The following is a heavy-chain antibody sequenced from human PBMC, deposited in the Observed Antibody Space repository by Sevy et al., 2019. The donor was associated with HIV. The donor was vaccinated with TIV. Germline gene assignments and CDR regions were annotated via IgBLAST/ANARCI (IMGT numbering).Heavy chain of an antibody. V-gene: IGHV3-30*04. Sequence: GGSLRLSCAASEITFSTAIIHWVRQAPGKGLGWVAAISYDESKYYADSVKGRLTISRDSSKNTVYLEMSSLRTEDTAVYYCAKEVGTSGRCGYFNYWGQGTLVTVSS. CDR2: ISYDESK. CDR1: EITFSTAI. J-gene: IGHJ4*02. D-gene: IGHD6-19*01. CDR3: AKEVGTSGRCGYFNY.